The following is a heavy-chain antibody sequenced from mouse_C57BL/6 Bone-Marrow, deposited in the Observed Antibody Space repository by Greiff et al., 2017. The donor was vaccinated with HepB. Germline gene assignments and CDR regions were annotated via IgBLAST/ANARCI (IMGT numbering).Heavy chain of an antibody. Sequence: QVQLKQPGAELVKPGASVKVSCKASGYTFTSYWMHWVKQRPGQGLEWIGRIHPSDSDTNYNQKFKGKATLTVDKSSSTAYMQLSSLTSEDSAVYYCAIGRGTAQAPAWFAYWGQGTLVTVSA. CDR3: AIGRGTAQAPAWFAY. D-gene: IGHD3-2*02. V-gene: IGHV1-74*01. J-gene: IGHJ3*01. CDR2: IHPSDSDT. CDR1: GYTFTSYW.